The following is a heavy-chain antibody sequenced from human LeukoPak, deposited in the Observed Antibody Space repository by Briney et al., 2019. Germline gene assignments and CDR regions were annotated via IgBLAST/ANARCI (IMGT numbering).Heavy chain of an antibody. D-gene: IGHD3-22*01. CDR3: AKDLQSIPRNYYDSSGYYPSGAFDI. CDR2: ISSNGGST. CDR1: GFTFSSYA. V-gene: IGHV3-64*01. J-gene: IGHJ3*02. Sequence: GGSLRLSCAASGFTFSSYAMHWVRQAPGKGLEYVSGISSNGGSTYYTHSVKGRFTISRGDSKNTLYLQMNSLRAEDTAVYYCAKDLQSIPRNYYDSSGYYPSGAFDIWGQGTMVTVS.